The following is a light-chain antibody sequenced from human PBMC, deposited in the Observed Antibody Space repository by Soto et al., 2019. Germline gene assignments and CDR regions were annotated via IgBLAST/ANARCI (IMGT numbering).Light chain of an antibody. CDR1: QSISGW. J-gene: IGKJ2*01. Sequence: DIQMTQSPSTLSASVGDRVTITCRASQSISGWLAWYQQRPGKAPKVLIYDASKLESGVPSRFSGSGSGTEFTLTIGRLQPDNFAPYSCQRDDSFSMYSFGQGTKLDIK. CDR2: DAS. V-gene: IGKV1-5*01. CDR3: QRDDSFSMYS.